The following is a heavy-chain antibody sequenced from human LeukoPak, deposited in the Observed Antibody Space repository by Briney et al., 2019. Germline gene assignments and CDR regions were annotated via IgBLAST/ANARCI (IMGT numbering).Heavy chain of an antibody. V-gene: IGHV3-33*01. Sequence: GGSLRLSCAASGFTFSSYGMHWVRQAPGKGLEWVAVIWYDGSNKYYAHSVKGRFTISRDNSKNTLYLQMNSLRAEDTAVYYCARDQDYIWGSYRLPYYWGQGTLVTVPS. D-gene: IGHD3-16*02. J-gene: IGHJ4*02. CDR3: ARDQDYIWGSYRLPYY. CDR1: GFTFSSYG. CDR2: IWYDGSNK.